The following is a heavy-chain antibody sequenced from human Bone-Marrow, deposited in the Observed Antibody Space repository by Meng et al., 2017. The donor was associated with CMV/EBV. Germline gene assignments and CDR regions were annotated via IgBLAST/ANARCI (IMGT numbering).Heavy chain of an antibody. Sequence: GGSLRLSCVASGFSLSTYWMHWVRQAPGKGLVLVSRIDSDGSTTNYADSVKGRFTISRDNAKNTLYLQMNSLRAEDTAVYYCARGKFQSVGIVYSYFDPWGQGALVTVSS. D-gene: IGHD5-18*01. CDR3: ARGKFQSVGIVYSYFDP. J-gene: IGHJ5*02. CDR1: GFSLSTYW. V-gene: IGHV3-74*01. CDR2: IDSDGSTT.